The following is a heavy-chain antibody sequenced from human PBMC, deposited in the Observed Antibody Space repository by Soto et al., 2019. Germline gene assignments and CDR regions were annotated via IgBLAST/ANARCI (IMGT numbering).Heavy chain of an antibody. D-gene: IGHD6-19*01. J-gene: IGHJ4*02. Sequence: EVALLESGGGLGQPGGSLRLSCEVSGVAFSFYSMRWVRQAPGKGLEWVASISGNGATTYYAASGKGRFTFSRDNPKNTVQLQMNSLRGEDTAVYYCAKDRGGFTSGWEFFDFWGQGTLVTVSS. CDR1: GVAFSFYS. V-gene: IGHV3-23*01. CDR3: AKDRGGFTSGWEFFDF. CDR2: ISGNGATT.